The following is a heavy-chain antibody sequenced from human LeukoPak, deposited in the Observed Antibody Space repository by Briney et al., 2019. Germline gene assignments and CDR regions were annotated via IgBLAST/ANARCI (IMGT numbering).Heavy chain of an antibody. V-gene: IGHV3-21*01. CDR2: ISGDSRYI. CDR3: ARGGIITSYAFEI. CDR1: GFTFSSYR. J-gene: IGHJ3*02. D-gene: IGHD1-26*01. Sequence: GGSLRLSCAASGFTFSSYRMNWVRQAPGKGLEWVSAISGDSRYIYYADSVRGRFTISRDNAKNSLYLQMDSLRAEDTAVYYCARGGIITSYAFEIWGQGAMVTVSS.